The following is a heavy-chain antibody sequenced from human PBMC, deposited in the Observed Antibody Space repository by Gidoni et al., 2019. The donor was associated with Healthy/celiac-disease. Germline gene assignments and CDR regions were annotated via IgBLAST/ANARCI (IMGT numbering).Heavy chain of an antibody. V-gene: IGHV3-9*01. Sequence: EVQLVESGGGLVQPGRSLRLSCAASGFTFDDYAMHWVRQDPGKGLEWVSGISWNRGSIGYADSVKGRFTISRDNAKNSLYLQMNSLRAEDTALYYCAKDIRSGYPSDYGMDVWGQGTTVTVSS. J-gene: IGHJ6*02. CDR1: GFTFDDYA. CDR3: AKDIRSGYPSDYGMDV. CDR2: ISWNRGSI. D-gene: IGHD3-3*01.